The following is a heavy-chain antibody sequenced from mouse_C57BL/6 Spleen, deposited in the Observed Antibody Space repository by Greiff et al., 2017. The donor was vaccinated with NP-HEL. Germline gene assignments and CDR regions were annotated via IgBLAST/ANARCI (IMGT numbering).Heavy chain of an antibody. D-gene: IGHD4-1*01. CDR1: GYTFTSYW. CDR2: IHPNSGST. V-gene: IGHV1-64*01. J-gene: IGHJ4*01. Sequence: VQLVESGAELVKPGASVKLSCKASGYTFTSYWMHWVKQRPGQGLEWIGMIHPNSGSTNYNEKFKSKATLTVDKSSSTAYMQLSSLTSEDSAVYYCARANWDRYAMDYWGQGTSVTVSS. CDR3: ARANWDRYAMDY.